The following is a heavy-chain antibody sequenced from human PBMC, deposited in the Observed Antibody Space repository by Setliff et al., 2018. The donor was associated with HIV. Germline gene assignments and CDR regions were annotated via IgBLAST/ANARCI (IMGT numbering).Heavy chain of an antibody. Sequence: PGGSLRLSCAGSGFSFSNYDLNWVRQAPGKGLEWISYSSDTGSTTYYGDSVKGRFTISRDNPKNSVYLQMSGLRVEDTAVYYCARDPHYYDSSGYYSMFDIWGQGTVVTVS. CDR3: ARDPHYYDSSGYYSMFDI. J-gene: IGHJ3*02. V-gene: IGHV3-48*03. CDR2: SSDTGSTT. D-gene: IGHD3-22*01. CDR1: GFSFSNYD.